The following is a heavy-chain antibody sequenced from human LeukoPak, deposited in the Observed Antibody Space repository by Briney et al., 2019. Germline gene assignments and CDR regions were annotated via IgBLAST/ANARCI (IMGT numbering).Heavy chain of an antibody. Sequence: PSETLSLTCAVYGGSFSGYYWSWIRQPPGKGLEWIGEINHSGSTNYNPSLKSRVTISVDTSKNQFSLKLSSVTAADTAVDYCARDPSSGYSEFDYWGQGTLVTVSS. CDR2: INHSGST. V-gene: IGHV4-34*01. J-gene: IGHJ4*02. CDR1: GGSFSGYY. CDR3: ARDPSSGYSEFDY. D-gene: IGHD3-22*01.